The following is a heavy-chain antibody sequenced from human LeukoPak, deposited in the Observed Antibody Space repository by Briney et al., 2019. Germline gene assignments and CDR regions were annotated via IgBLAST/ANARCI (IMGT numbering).Heavy chain of an antibody. V-gene: IGHV3-23*01. CDR2: ISGSGGST. J-gene: IGHJ4*02. Sequence: GGSLRLSCAASGFTFSSYAISWVRQAPGKGLEWVAAISGSGGSTYYADSVKGRFTISRDNSKNTLYLQMNSLRAEDTAVYYCAKVGREEDYYFDYWGQGTLVTVSS. D-gene: IGHD3/OR15-3a*01. CDR3: AKVGREEDYYFDY. CDR1: GFTFSSYA.